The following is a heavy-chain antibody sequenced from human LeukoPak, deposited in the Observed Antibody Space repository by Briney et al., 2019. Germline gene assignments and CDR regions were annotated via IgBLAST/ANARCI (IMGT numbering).Heavy chain of an antibody. Sequence: GESLKISYKGSGYSFTSYWIVWGRRMPGKGLGWMGIIYPGDSDTRYSPSFQGQVTISADKSINTAYLQWSSLRASDTAMYFCARGLQNYFYGMDVWGQGTTVTVSS. J-gene: IGHJ6*02. CDR1: GYSFTSYW. V-gene: IGHV5-51*01. CDR3: ARGLQNYFYGMDV. D-gene: IGHD2-15*01. CDR2: IYPGDSDT.